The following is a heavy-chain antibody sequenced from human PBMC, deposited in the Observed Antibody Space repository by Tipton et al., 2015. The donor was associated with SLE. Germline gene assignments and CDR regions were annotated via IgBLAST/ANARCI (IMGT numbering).Heavy chain of an antibody. J-gene: IGHJ1*01. CDR2: INHSGGT. CDR3: ATNGHGETYEFFTEYLRH. D-gene: IGHD5-12*01. V-gene: IGHV4-34*01. CDR1: GGSLSDYY. Sequence: TLSLTCAVYGGSLSDYYWSWVRQPPGKGLEWIAEINHSGGTNYNPSLRGRTTISIDTAKNQFSLKLNSVTAADTAVYYCATNGHGETYEFFTEYLRHWGQGTLVTVSS.